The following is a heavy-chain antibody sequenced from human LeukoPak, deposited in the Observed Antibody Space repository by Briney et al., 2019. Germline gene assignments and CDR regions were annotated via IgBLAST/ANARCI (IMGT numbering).Heavy chain of an antibody. Sequence: GGSLRLPCAASGFTFSNYAMHWVRQAPGKGLEWVAVISYDGTNKYYADSVKGRYTISRDNSKNTLYLQMNSLRSEDTAVYYCARGGGRGCSGGSCPYGLDVWGQGTTVTVSS. CDR3: ARGGGRGCSGGSCPYGLDV. CDR1: GFTFSNYA. D-gene: IGHD2-15*01. J-gene: IGHJ6*02. CDR2: ISYDGTNK. V-gene: IGHV3-30-3*01.